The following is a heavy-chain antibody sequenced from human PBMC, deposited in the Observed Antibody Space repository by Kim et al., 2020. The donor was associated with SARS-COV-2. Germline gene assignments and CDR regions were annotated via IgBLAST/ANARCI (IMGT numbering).Heavy chain of an antibody. Sequence: SETLSLTCTASGRSISSSIYYWGWIRQSPGKGLEWIGNIYYVGRTYYAPSLKGRVTISIDTSKNQFSLTVRSVTAADTAVYYCTRGGHRSIDSSGQGTLLFVSS. CDR2: IYYVGRT. J-gene: IGHJ5*01. D-gene: IGHD1-26*01. CDR1: GRSISSSIYY. CDR3: TRGGHRSIDS. V-gene: IGHV4-39*01.